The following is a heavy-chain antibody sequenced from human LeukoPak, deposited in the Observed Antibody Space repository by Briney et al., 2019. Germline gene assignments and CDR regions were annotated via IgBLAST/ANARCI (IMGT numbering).Heavy chain of an antibody. Sequence: ASETLSLTCTVSGGSISSYYWSWIRQPAGKGLEWIGRIYTSGSTNYNPSLKSRVTMSVDTSKNQFSLKLSSVTAADTAVYYCASHLYSSSSRYYYYMDVWGKGTTVTVSS. CDR2: IYTSGST. CDR3: ASHLYSSSSRYYYYMDV. D-gene: IGHD6-6*01. V-gene: IGHV4-4*07. J-gene: IGHJ6*03. CDR1: GGSISSYY.